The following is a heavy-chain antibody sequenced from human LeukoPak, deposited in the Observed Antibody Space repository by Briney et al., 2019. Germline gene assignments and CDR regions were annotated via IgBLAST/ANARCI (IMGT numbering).Heavy chain of an antibody. CDR1: GFTVSSNY. Sequence: PGGSLRLSCAASGFTVSSNYMSWVRQAPGKGLEWVSVIYSGGSTYYADSVKGRFTISRDNSKNTLYLQMNSLRAEDTAVYYCARDLEGYDSSGYFDYWGQGTLVTVSS. CDR3: ARDLEGYDSSGYFDY. V-gene: IGHV3-66*01. D-gene: IGHD3-22*01. J-gene: IGHJ4*02. CDR2: IYSGGST.